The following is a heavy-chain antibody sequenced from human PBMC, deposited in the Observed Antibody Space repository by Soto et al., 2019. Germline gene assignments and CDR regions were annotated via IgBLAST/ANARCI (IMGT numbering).Heavy chain of an antibody. CDR3: ARGIGYCSSINCYSSRRLRFDS. CDR2: VNHSGTT. CDR1: GGSFSGYY. Sequence: QVQLQQWGAGLLKPSETLSLTCAVYGGSFSGYYWTWIRQSPEKGLEWIGEVNHSGTTYYNPSLKTRVTISGHTPKTQFSLKMSSVTAADTAVYYCARGIGYCSSINCYSSRRLRFDSWGQGTLVTVSS. D-gene: IGHD2-2*01. J-gene: IGHJ4*02. V-gene: IGHV4-34*01.